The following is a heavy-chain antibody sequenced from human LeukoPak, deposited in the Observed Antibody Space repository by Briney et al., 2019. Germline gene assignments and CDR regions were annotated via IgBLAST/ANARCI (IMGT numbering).Heavy chain of an antibody. J-gene: IGHJ4*02. CDR2: IYGGGSP. Sequence: PGGSLRLSCAASGFTVSSNYMSWVRQAPGKGLEWVSVIYGGGSPYYADSVKGRFTISRDNSNNTLYLQMNSLRVDDTAVYYCVGDDSRWALPLDYWGQGILVTVSS. D-gene: IGHD1-26*01. CDR1: GFTVSSNY. CDR3: VGDDSRWALPLDY. V-gene: IGHV3-66*01.